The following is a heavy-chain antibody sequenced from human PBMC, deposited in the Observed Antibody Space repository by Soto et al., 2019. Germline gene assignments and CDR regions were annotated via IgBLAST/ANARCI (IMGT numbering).Heavy chain of an antibody. CDR2: IRSKAYGGTT. CDR1: GFTFGDYA. D-gene: IGHD2-2*01. CDR3: TRTYCSSTSCYSGPDAFDI. J-gene: IGHJ3*02. V-gene: IGHV3-49*05. Sequence: KPGGSLRLSCTASGFTFGDYAMSWFRQAPGKGLEWVGFIRSKAYGGTTEYAASVKGRFTISRDDSKSIAYLQMNSLKTEDTAVYYCTRTYCSSTSCYSGPDAFDIWGQGTMVTVSS.